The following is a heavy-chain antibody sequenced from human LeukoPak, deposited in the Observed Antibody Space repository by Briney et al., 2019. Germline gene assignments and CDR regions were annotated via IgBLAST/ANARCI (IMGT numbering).Heavy chain of an antibody. J-gene: IGHJ4*02. V-gene: IGHV1-69*13. CDR1: GDTFSSYA. CDR3: AREKGYAKTSFDY. CDR2: IIPIFGTA. Sequence: SVKVSCKASGDTFSSYAISWVRQAPGQGLEWMGGIIPIFGTANYAQKFQGRVTITADESTSTAYMELSSLRSEDTAVYYCAREKGYAKTSFDYWGQGTLVTVSS. D-gene: IGHD2-15*01.